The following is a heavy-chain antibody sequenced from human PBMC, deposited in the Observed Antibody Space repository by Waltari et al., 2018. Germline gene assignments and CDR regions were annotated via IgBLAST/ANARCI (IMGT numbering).Heavy chain of an antibody. V-gene: IGHV3-48*03. CDR2: ISSGSRNI. CDR1: GFTFNSYE. J-gene: IGHJ4*02. D-gene: IGHD1-26*01. Sequence: EVQLVESGGGLVEPGGSLRLSCAASGFTFNSYEMNWVRQAPGKGLEWIAYISSGSRNIYYADSVKGRFTISRDNTKNLVYLQMYSLRAEDTAIYYCARDGAYYDFDYWGQGTLVTVSS. CDR3: ARDGAYYDFDY.